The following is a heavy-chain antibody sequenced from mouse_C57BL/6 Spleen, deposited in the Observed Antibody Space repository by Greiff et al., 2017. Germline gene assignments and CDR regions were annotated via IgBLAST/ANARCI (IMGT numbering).Heavy chain of an antibody. CDR3: TTTYYYGSSYLFAY. Sequence: VQLQQSGAELVRPGASVKLSCTASGFNIKDDYMHWVKQRPEQGLEWIGWIDPENGDTEYASKFQGKATITADTSSNTAYLQLSSLTSEDTAVYYCTTTYYYGSSYLFAYWGQGTLVTVSA. J-gene: IGHJ3*01. CDR2: IDPENGDT. V-gene: IGHV14-4*01. CDR1: GFNIKDDY. D-gene: IGHD1-1*01.